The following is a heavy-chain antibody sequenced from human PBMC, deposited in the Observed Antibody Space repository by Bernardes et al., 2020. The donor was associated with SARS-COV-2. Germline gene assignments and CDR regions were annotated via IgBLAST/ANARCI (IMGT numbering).Heavy chain of an antibody. D-gene: IGHD1-26*01. CDR1: GVSIYSDAYY. Sequence: SETLSLTCTVSGVSIYSDAYYWSWIRHSPGKGLELIGYIYYNGVPFYNPSLKSRVSISGDTSKNQFSLKLSSVTAADTAVYYCAREIGDVGFDFWGQGTLVTVSS. CDR3: AREIGDVGFDF. CDR2: IYYNGVP. V-gene: IGHV4-31*03. J-gene: IGHJ4*02.